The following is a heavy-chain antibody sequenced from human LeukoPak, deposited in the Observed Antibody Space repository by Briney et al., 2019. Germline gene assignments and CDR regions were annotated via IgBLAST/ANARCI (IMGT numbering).Heavy chain of an antibody. CDR1: GFTFSSYW. V-gene: IGHV3-74*01. CDR3: VRDDDYSNYDLDY. Sequence: GGSLRLSCAASGFTFSSYWMHWVRQAPGKALVWVSYINTDGSRTSYADSVKGRFTISRDNAKNTLYLQMNSLRAEDTAVYYCVRDDDYSNYDLDYWGQGTLATVSS. J-gene: IGHJ4*02. CDR2: INTDGSRT. D-gene: IGHD4-4*01.